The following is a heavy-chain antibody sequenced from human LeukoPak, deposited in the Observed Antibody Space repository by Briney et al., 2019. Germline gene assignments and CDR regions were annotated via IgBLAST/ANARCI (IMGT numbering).Heavy chain of an antibody. J-gene: IGHJ6*02. CDR3: ARGTIFGVVSGPSYGMDV. CDR1: GGTFSSYA. V-gene: IGHV1-69*13. CDR2: IIPIFGTA. Sequence: ASVKVSCKASGGTFSSYAISWVRQAPGQGLEWMGGIIPIFGTANYAQKFQGRVTITADESTSTAYMELSSLRSEDTAVYYCARGTIFGVVSGPSYGMDVWGQGTTVTVSS. D-gene: IGHD3-3*01.